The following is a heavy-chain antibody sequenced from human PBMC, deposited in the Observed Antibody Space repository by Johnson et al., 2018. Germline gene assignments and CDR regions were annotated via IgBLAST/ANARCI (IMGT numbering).Heavy chain of an antibody. CDR1: GGSISSDY. J-gene: IGHJ6*03. CDR2: SYYSGST. Sequence: QVQLQESGPGLVKPSETLSLTCTVSGGSISSDYWSWVRQPPGKGLEWIGYSYYSGSTNYNPSLKSRVTISGDTSKNQFSLKLSSVTAADTAVYYCARDLGYSYGYMDVWGKGTTVTVSS. D-gene: IGHD5-18*01. CDR3: ARDLGYSYGYMDV. V-gene: IGHV4-59*01.